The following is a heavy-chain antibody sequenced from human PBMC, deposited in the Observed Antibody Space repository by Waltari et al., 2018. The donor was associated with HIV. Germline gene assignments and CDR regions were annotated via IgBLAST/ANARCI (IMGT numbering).Heavy chain of an antibody. D-gene: IGHD4-17*01. CDR1: GGSISSYY. V-gene: IGHV4-59*01. Sequence: QVQLQESGPGLVKPSETLSLTCTVSGGSISSYYWSWIRQPPGKGLEWIGYIYYSGSTNYNPARKSLVTISVDTSKNQFSLKLSSVTAADTAVYYCARVTGDYGDPYYYYGMDVWGQGTTVTVSS. CDR3: ARVTGDYGDPYYYYGMDV. J-gene: IGHJ6*02. CDR2: IYYSGST.